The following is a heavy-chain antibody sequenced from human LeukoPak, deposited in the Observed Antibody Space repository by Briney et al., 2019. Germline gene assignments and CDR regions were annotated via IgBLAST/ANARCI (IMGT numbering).Heavy chain of an antibody. CDR1: GFTFSSYW. CDR3: AREGSRAQTYYYMDV. V-gene: IGHV3-7*01. Sequence: PGGSLRLSCAASGFTFSSYWMNWVRQAPGKGLEWVANIKQDGSEKYYVDSVKGRFTISRDNAKNSLYLQMNSLRAEDTAVYYCAREGSRAQTYYYMDVWGKGTTVTVSS. J-gene: IGHJ6*03. D-gene: IGHD6-13*01. CDR2: IKQDGSEK.